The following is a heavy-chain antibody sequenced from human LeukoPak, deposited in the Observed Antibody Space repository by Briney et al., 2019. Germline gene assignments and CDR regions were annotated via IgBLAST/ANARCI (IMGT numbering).Heavy chain of an antibody. V-gene: IGHV3-11*01. J-gene: IGHJ3*02. D-gene: IGHD6-19*01. CDR3: ARRIAGDGSHAFDI. CDR2: TRNSDNNM. CDR1: GFTFSDYN. Sequence: GGSLRLSCAASGFTFSDYNMGWMRQAPGKGLEWVSYTRNSDNNMFYADSVKGRFTISRDNAKYSAYLQMNSLRAEDTAVYYCARRIAGDGSHAFDIWGQGTMVTVSS.